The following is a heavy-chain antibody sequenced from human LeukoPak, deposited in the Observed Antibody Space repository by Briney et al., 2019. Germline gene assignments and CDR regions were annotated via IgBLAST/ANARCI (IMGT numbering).Heavy chain of an antibody. CDR3: ATRGRSGSYYNRFDP. D-gene: IGHD3-10*01. J-gene: IGHJ5*02. V-gene: IGHV4-59*12. CDR2: IYYSGST. CDR1: GGSISSYY. Sequence: SETLSLTCTVSGGSISSYYWSWIRQPPGKGLEWIGYIYYSGSTNYNPSLKSRVTISVDTSKNQFSLKLSSVTAADTAVYYCATRGRSGSYYNRFDPWGQGTLVTVSS.